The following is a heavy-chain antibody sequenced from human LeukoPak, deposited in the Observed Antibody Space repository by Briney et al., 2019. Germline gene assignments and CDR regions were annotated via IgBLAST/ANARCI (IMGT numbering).Heavy chain of an antibody. Sequence: PGGSLRLSCAASGFTFSSYAMSWVRQAPGKGLEWVSAISGSGGSTYYADSVKGRFTVSRDNSKNTLYLQMNSLRAEDTAVYYCAKASRDGYNYVGGGVDYWGQGTLVTVSS. J-gene: IGHJ4*02. CDR1: GFTFSSYA. V-gene: IGHV3-23*01. D-gene: IGHD5-24*01. CDR3: AKASRDGYNYVGGGVDY. CDR2: ISGSGGST.